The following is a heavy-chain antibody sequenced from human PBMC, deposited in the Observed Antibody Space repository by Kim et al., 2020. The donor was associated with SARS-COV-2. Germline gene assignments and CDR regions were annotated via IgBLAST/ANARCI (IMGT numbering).Heavy chain of an antibody. V-gene: IGHV3-33*01. D-gene: IGHD6-13*01. J-gene: IGHJ6*02. CDR1: GFTFSDYG. CDR2: IWYDGSDK. Sequence: GGSLRLSCAASGFTFSDYGMHWVRQAPGKGLEWVAVIWYDGSDKYYTDSVKGRFTISRDNSKNTLYLQMNTLRAEDTAKYYCARAGAGLVYYYYYGMDVWGQGTTVTVSS. CDR3: ARAGAGLVYYYYYGMDV.